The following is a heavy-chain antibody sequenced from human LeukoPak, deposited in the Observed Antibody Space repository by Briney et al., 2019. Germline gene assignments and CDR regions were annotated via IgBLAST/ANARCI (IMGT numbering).Heavy chain of an antibody. D-gene: IGHD4-23*01. J-gene: IGHJ4*02. Sequence: GESLKISCKGSGYSFTSYWIGWVRQMPGKGLEWMGIIYPGDSDTRYNPSFQGQVTISADKSISTAYLQWSSLKASDTAMYYCARVIIGYGGNSAFDYWGQGTLVTVSS. CDR2: IYPGDSDT. V-gene: IGHV5-51*01. CDR1: GYSFTSYW. CDR3: ARVIIGYGGNSAFDY.